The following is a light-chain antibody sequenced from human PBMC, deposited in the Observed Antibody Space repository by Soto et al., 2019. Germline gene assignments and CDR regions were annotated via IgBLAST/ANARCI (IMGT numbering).Light chain of an antibody. CDR3: QQYYDWPLT. J-gene: IGKJ3*01. Sequence: DIVMTQSPATLSVSPGERATLSCRASQSLRDNLAWYQQKPGQGPLLLIYGASTRATGIPARFSGSGSGTEFTLTISSLQSEDFALYYCQQYYDWPLTFGPGSKVDIK. CDR1: QSLRDN. V-gene: IGKV3-15*01. CDR2: GAS.